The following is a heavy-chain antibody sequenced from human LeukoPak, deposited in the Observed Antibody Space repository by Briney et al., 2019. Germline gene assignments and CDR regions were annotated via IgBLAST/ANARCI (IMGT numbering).Heavy chain of an antibody. V-gene: IGHV3-21*01. CDR3: ARDFHYYDSSGYQNSEYFQH. Sequence: PGGSLRLSCAASGFTVSNNYMSWVRQAPGKGLEWVSSISSSSSYIYYADSVKGRFTISRDNAKNSLYLQMNSLRAEDTAVYYCARDFHYYDSSGYQNSEYFQHWGQGTLVTVSS. J-gene: IGHJ1*01. CDR2: ISSSSSYI. D-gene: IGHD3-22*01. CDR1: GFTVSNNY.